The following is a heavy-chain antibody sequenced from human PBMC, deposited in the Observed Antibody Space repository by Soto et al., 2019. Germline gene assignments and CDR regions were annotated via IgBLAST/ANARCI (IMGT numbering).Heavy chain of an antibody. CDR1: GYTFTKYG. Sequence: ASVKVSCKTSGYTFTKYGISWVRQAPGQGLEWIGWVSPYNGNTNHAQNFQGRVTMTTDTSTSTAYMELRSLRSDDTAVYYCTGGPPNWGFDSWGQGTPVTVSS. D-gene: IGHD7-27*01. CDR3: TGGPPNWGFDS. J-gene: IGHJ5*01. V-gene: IGHV1-18*04. CDR2: VSPYNGNT.